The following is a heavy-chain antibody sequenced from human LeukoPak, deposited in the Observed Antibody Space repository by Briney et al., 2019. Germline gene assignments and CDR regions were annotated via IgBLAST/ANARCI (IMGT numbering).Heavy chain of an antibody. CDR1: GFTFSSFA. Sequence: GGSLRLSCAASGFTFSSFAMTWVRQAPVKVLEWVSSISNRSSYIYYTDAVKGRFTISRDNAKNSLYLQMNSLRAEDTAVYYCARVDGGKGNAFDIWGQGTMVTVSS. CDR2: ISNRSSYI. D-gene: IGHD3-16*01. V-gene: IGHV3-21*01. CDR3: ARVDGGKGNAFDI. J-gene: IGHJ3*02.